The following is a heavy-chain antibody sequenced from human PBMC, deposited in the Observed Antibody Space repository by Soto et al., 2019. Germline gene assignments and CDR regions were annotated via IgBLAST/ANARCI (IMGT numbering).Heavy chain of an antibody. CDR3: TPGVTSRGMDV. CDR2: IKTKTDGGTT. J-gene: IGHJ6*04. V-gene: IGHV3-15*01. CDR1: GFTFSNAW. Sequence: EVQLVESGGGLVKPGGSLRLSCAASGFTFSNAWMSWVRQAPGKGLEWVGRIKTKTDGGTTDYAAPVKGRFTISRDHSKNTLYLQMNSLKTEDTAVYYCTPGVTSRGMDVWGKGTKVTVSS. D-gene: IGHD2-21*02.